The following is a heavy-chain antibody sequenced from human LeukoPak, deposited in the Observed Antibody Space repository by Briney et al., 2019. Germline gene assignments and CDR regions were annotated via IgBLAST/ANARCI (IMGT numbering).Heavy chain of an antibody. V-gene: IGHV4-31*03. D-gene: IGHD5-12*01. CDR2: IYYSGST. CDR3: ARGGYSGYDSPAYFDY. Sequence: PSQTLSLTCTVSGGSISSGGYYWSWLRQPPGKGLEWIGYIYYSGSTYYNPSLKSRVTISVDTSKNQFSLKLSSVTAADTAVYSRARGGYSGYDSPAYFDYWGQGTLVTDSS. CDR1: GGSISSGGYY. J-gene: IGHJ4*02.